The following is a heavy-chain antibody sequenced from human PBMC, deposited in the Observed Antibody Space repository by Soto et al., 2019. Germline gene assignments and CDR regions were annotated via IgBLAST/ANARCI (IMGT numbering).Heavy chain of an antibody. CDR1: GDSISSNY. V-gene: IGHV4-59*01. D-gene: IGHD3-22*01. J-gene: IGHJ2*01. Sequence: PSETLSLTCTVSGDSISSNYWSWIRQPPGKGLEWIGYLYYSGSTNYNPSLQSRVTISMDTSKNQFSLKLTSVTAADTAVYYCASVTDYYNGRYCDFFGRGTLFTGSS. CDR2: LYYSGST. CDR3: ASVTDYYNGRYCDF.